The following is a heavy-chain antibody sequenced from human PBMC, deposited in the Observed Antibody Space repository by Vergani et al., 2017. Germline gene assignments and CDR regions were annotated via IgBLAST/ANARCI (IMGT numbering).Heavy chain of an antibody. V-gene: IGHV3-23*01. CDR1: GFTFSSYA. Sequence: EVQLLESGGGLVQPGGSLRLSCAASGFTFSSYAMSWVRQAPGKGLEWVSAISGRGGSTYYADSVKGRFTISRDNSKNTLYLQMNSLRAEDTAVYYCAKDRYYDFWSGYYTRDNWFDPWGQGTLVTVSS. D-gene: IGHD3-3*01. CDR3: AKDRYYDFWSGYYTRDNWFDP. J-gene: IGHJ5*02. CDR2: ISGRGGST.